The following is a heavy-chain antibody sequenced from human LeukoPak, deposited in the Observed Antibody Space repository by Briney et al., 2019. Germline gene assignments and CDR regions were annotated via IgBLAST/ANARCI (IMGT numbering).Heavy chain of an antibody. D-gene: IGHD1-26*01. CDR3: AKGGKWDVTPFDY. J-gene: IGHJ4*02. CDR2: ISGGGGST. Sequence: GGSLRLSCAASGFTFSIHWMSWVRQAPGKGLEWVSTISGGGGSTYYADSVKGRFTISRDNSKNTLYLQVNSLRAEDTAVYYCAKGGKWDVTPFDYWGQGTLVTVSS. CDR1: GFTFSIHW. V-gene: IGHV3-23*01.